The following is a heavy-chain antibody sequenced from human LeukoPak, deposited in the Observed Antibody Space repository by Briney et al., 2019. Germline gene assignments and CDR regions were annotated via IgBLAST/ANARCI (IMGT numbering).Heavy chain of an antibody. Sequence: GGSLRLSCAASGFTFRTYAMHWVRQARGKGLEWVAVISSDESYKYYADSVKGRFTISRDNSKNTLYLQMDSLKAEDTALYYCAREKSGDDCKFDYWGQGVLVTVSS. CDR2: ISSDESYK. D-gene: IGHD2-21*02. J-gene: IGHJ4*02. V-gene: IGHV3-30-3*01. CDR1: GFTFRTYA. CDR3: AREKSGDDCKFDY.